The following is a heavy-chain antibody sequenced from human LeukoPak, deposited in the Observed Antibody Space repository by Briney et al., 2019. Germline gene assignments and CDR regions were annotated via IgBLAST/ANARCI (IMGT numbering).Heavy chain of an antibody. CDR2: ISGNGGIT. CDR1: GFIFGGYV. CDR3: ARDNGWSADF. Sequence: GGSLRLSCAASGFIFGGYVMSWVRQAPGKGLEWVSSISGNGGITYYADSLKGRFIISRDNSTNTLYLQMNGLRAEDTAIYYCARDNGWSADFWGQGTLVTVSS. J-gene: IGHJ4*02. D-gene: IGHD2-15*01. V-gene: IGHV3-23*01.